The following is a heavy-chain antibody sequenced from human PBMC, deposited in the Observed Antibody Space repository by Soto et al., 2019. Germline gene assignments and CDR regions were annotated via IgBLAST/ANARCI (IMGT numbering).Heavy chain of an antibody. CDR2: ISAYNGNT. Sequence: QVQLVQSGAEVKKPGASVKVSCKASGYTFTSYGISWVRQSPGQGLEWMGWISAYNGNTNYAQKLQGRVSMTTDTSTSTAYIELRSLRSDATAVYYCARVVVVPAAPPGYYGMDVWGQGTTVTVSS. J-gene: IGHJ6*02. V-gene: IGHV1-18*01. CDR3: ARVVVVPAAPPGYYGMDV. CDR1: GYTFTSYG. D-gene: IGHD2-2*01.